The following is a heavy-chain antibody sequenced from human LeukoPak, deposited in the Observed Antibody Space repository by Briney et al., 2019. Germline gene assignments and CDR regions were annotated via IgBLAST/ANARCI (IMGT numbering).Heavy chain of an antibody. D-gene: IGHD5-24*01. CDR1: SGSISSYY. Sequence: SETLSLTCTVSSGSISSYYWSWIRRPPGKGLEWIGYIYYSGSTNYNPSLKSRVTISVDTSKNQFSLKLSSVTAADTAVYYCASVEMATSSYYYGMDVWGQGTTVTVSS. J-gene: IGHJ6*02. V-gene: IGHV4-59*01. CDR2: IYYSGST. CDR3: ASVEMATSSYYYGMDV.